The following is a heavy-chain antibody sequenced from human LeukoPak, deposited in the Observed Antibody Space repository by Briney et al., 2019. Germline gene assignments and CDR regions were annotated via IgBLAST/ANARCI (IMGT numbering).Heavy chain of an antibody. D-gene: IGHD3-22*01. J-gene: IGHJ4*02. Sequence: SETLSLTCNVSGGSISSYYWTWIRQPAGKGLEWIGRIHTSVYTSGSTNYNPSLKSRVTMSVDTSKNQFSLKLSSVTAADTAVYYCARGGERNYYDFDYWGQGTLVTVSS. CDR2: IHTSVYTSGST. CDR3: ARGGERNYYDFDY. CDR1: GGSISSYY. V-gene: IGHV4-4*07.